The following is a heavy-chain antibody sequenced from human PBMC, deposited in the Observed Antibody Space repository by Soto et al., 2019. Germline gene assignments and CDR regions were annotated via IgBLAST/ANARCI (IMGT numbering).Heavy chain of an antibody. J-gene: IGHJ6*03. CDR2: MNPNSGNT. Sequence: QVQLVQSGAEVKKPGASVKVSCKASGYTFPSYDINWVRQATGQGLEWMGWMNPNSGNTGYAQTFQGRVTMARNPPISTSYLDLGTMSGDDAALSYCGRYTSDWYDYYYYMDVWGKGTTVTVAS. V-gene: IGHV1-8*01. CDR3: GRYTSDWYDYYYYMDV. CDR1: GYTFPSYD. D-gene: IGHD2-2*02.